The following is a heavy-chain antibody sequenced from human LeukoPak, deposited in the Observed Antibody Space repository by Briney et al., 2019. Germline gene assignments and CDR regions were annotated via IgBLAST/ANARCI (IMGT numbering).Heavy chain of an antibody. V-gene: IGHV3-23*01. Sequence: GGSLRLSCVASGFTYSNYAMTWVRQAPGKGLEWVSAISSSGHAKYYADSVKGRFTISRDNPKNTLYLQMNSLRVEDTALYYCAKESNPLDVWGKGTTVTVSS. CDR3: AKESNPLDV. CDR2: ISSSGHAK. D-gene: IGHD2/OR15-2a*01. CDR1: GFTYSNYA. J-gene: IGHJ6*04.